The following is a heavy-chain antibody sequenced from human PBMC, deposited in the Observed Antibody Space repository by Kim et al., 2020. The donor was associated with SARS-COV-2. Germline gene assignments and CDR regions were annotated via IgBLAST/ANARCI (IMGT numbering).Heavy chain of an antibody. CDR3: ARSMDV. CDR2: INTDGSST. Sequence: GGSLRLSCAASGFTFSNYWMHWVRQAPGKGLVWVSHINTDGSSTNYADSVKGRFTISRDNAKNTLYLQMNSLRAEDTAVYYCARSMDVWGQGTTVTVSS. CDR1: GFTFSNYW. J-gene: IGHJ6*02. V-gene: IGHV3-74*01.